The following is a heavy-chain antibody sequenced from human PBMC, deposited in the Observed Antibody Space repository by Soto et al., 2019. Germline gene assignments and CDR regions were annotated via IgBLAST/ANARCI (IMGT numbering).Heavy chain of an antibody. V-gene: IGHV1-3*01. Sequence: ASVKVSCKSSGYTFTSYAMHWVRQAPGQRLEWMGWINAGNGNTKYSQKFQGRVTITRDTSASTAYMELSSLRSEDTAVYYCARVPTRITGPRPFDDCGQGTLVTVYS. CDR2: INAGNGNT. CDR3: ARVPTRITGPRPFDD. J-gene: IGHJ4*02. D-gene: IGHD1-7*01. CDR1: GYTFTSYA.